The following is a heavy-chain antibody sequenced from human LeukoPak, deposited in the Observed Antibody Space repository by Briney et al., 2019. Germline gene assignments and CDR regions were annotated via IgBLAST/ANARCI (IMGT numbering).Heavy chain of an antibody. CDR2: TNTDGSNT. CDR3: ASLVRGSPRAFDI. D-gene: IGHD3-10*01. CDR1: GFTFSKYW. Sequence: GGSLRLSCAASGFTFSKYWMHWVRQGPGKGLVWVSCTNTDGSNTHYADSVKGRFTISRDNAKNTLYLQMNSLRAEDTAMYYCASLVRGSPRAFDIWGQGTMVTVSS. J-gene: IGHJ3*02. V-gene: IGHV3-74*01.